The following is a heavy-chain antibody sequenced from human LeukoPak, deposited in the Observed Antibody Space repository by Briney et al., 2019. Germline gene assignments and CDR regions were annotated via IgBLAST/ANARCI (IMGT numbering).Heavy chain of an antibody. CDR2: IIPIFGTA. D-gene: IGHD6-19*01. V-gene: IGHV1-69*05. CDR1: GGTFSSYA. Sequence: SVKVSCKASGGTFSSYAISWVRQAPGQGLEWMGRIIPIFGTANYAQKFQGRVTITTDESTSTAYMELSSPRSEDTAVYYCASSPRSSGRKGGFDYWGQGTLVTVSS. J-gene: IGHJ4*02. CDR3: ASSPRSSGRKGGFDY.